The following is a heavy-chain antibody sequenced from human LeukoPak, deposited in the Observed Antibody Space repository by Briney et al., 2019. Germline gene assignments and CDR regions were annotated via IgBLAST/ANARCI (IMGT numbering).Heavy chain of an antibody. V-gene: IGHV4-39*01. CDR3: ATHVSIVAPATLNYGDNWFDP. CDR1: GGSISSSISY. Sequence: SETLSLTCTVSGGSISSSISYWGWIRQPPGKGLEWIGSIYYRGTTYYNPSLKSRVTISVDTSKNQFSLNLNSVTAADTAIYYCATHVSIVAPATLNYGDNWFDPWGQETLVIVSS. CDR2: IYYRGTT. D-gene: IGHD2-2*01. J-gene: IGHJ5*02.